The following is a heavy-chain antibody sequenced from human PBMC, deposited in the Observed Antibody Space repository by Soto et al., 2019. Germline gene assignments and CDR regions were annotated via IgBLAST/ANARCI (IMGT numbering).Heavy chain of an antibody. CDR3: AREGSSSSKYFQH. CDR2: INPNSGGT. CDR1: GYTFTGYY. J-gene: IGHJ1*01. D-gene: IGHD6-6*01. V-gene: IGHV1-2*02. Sequence: ASVKVSCKASGYTFTGYYMHWVRQAPGQGLEWMGWINPNSGGTNYAQKFQGRVTMTRDTSISTAYMELYTLTSDDTAMYYCAREGSSSSKYFQHWGQGTLVTVSS.